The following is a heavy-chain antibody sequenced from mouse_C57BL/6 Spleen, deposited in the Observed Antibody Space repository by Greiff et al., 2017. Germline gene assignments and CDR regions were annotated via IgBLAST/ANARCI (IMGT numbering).Heavy chain of an antibody. CDR1: GFNIKDDY. V-gene: IGHV14-4*01. D-gene: IGHD2-4*01. Sequence: VQLQQSGAELVRPGASVKLSCTASGFNIKDDYMHWVKQRPEQGLEWIGWIDPENGDTEYASKFQGKATITADTSSNTAYLQLSSLTSEDTAVYYCTTPDYDRGYAMDYWGRGTSVTVSS. J-gene: IGHJ4*01. CDR2: IDPENGDT. CDR3: TTPDYDRGYAMDY.